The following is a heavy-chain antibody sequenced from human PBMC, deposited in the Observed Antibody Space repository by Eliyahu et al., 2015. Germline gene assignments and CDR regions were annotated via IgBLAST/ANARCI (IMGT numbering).Heavy chain of an antibody. D-gene: IGHD6-13*01. CDR3: ARWGIATPGSGKYYFDS. CDR1: GFTFXXXG. J-gene: IGHJ4*02. V-gene: IGHV3-30*03. Sequence: QVQLVESGGGVVQPGRSLRLSCAAXGFTFXXXGFPGVRQAPGKGLEWVAVISYDGNNEFYADSLKGRFTISRDNSKNTLYLQMNSLRTEDTAVYYCARWGIATPGSGKYYFDSWGRGTLVTVSS. CDR2: ISYDGNNE.